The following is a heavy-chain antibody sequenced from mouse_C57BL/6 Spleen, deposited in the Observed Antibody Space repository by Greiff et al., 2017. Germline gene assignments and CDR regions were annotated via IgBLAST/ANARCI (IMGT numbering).Heavy chain of an antibody. CDR1: GYSFTDYN. CDR3: ANWDSYAMDD. J-gene: IGHJ4*01. CDR2: ITPNYGTT. V-gene: IGHV1-39*01. Sequence: SGPELVKPGASVKISCKASGYSFTDYNLNWVKQRNGKSLEWIGVITPNYGTTSYNQKFKGKATLTVDQSSSTAYMQLNSLTSEDAAVDYRANWDSYAMDDGGQGTSGTVYS. D-gene: IGHD4-1*01.